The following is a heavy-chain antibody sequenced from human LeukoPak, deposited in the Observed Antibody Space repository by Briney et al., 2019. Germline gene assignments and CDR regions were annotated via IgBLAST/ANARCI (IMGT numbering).Heavy chain of an antibody. CDR1: GFTFSSFG. J-gene: IGHJ3*02. CDR2: IIDESRQ. V-gene: IGHV3-30*12. Sequence: GGSLRLSCAASGFTFSSFGMHWVRQAPGKGLEWVALIIDESRQFYTPSVKGRFTISRDKSKNTLYLEMNSLRVEDTAVYYWVREDATDDNGFEIWGQGTMVTASS. CDR3: VREDATDDNGFEI. D-gene: IGHD3-9*01.